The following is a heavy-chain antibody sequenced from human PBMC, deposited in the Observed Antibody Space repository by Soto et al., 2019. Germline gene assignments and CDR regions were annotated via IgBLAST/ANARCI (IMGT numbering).Heavy chain of an antibody. V-gene: IGHV3-23*01. CDR1: GFTFSSYA. CDR3: AKHENGIQAAAGAFDY. CDR2: ISGSGGST. D-gene: IGHD6-13*01. J-gene: IGHJ4*02. Sequence: GGSLRLSCAASGFTFSSYAMSWVRQAPGKGLEWVSAISGSGGSTYYADSVKGRFTISRDNSKNTLYLQMNSLRAEDTAVYYCAKHENGIQAAAGAFDYWGQGTLVTVSS.